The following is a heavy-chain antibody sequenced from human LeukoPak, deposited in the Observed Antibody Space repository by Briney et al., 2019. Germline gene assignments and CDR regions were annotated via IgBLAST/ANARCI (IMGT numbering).Heavy chain of an antibody. Sequence: GGSLRLSCAASGFTFSSYSMNWVRQAPGKGLEWVSSISSSSSYIYYADSVKGLFTISRDNSKNTLYLQMNSLRVEDTAVYYCARVSSMLRGPLVIYYFDFWGQGTLVTVSS. CDR2: ISSSSSYI. CDR1: GFTFSSYS. D-gene: IGHD3-10*01. V-gene: IGHV3-21*04. J-gene: IGHJ4*02. CDR3: ARVSSMLRGPLVIYYFDF.